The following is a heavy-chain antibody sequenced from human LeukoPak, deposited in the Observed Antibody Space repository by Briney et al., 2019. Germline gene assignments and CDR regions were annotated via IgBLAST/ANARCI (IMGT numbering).Heavy chain of an antibody. D-gene: IGHD6-6*01. J-gene: IGHJ6*03. CDR3: ARNPSGIAARPWYYYMDV. CDR2: IWYDGSNK. CDR1: GFTFSSYG. Sequence: GGSLRLSCAASGFTFSSYGMHWVRQAPGKGLEWVAGIWYDGSNKYYADSVKGRFTISRDNSKNTLYLQMNSLRAEDTAVYYCARNPSGIAARPWYYYMDVWGKGTTVTVSS. V-gene: IGHV3-33*01.